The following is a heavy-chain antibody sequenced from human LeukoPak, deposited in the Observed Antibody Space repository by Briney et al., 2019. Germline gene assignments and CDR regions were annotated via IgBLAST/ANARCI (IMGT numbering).Heavy chain of an antibody. CDR2: ISSSSSYI. CDR3: ARDPEWELRGVLDDY. Sequence: GGSLRLSCAASGFTFSSYSMNWVRQAPGKGLEWVSSISSSSSYIYYADSVKGRFTISRDNAKNSLYLQMNSLRAEDTAVYYCARDPEWELRGVLDDYWGQGTLVTVSS. V-gene: IGHV3-21*01. CDR1: GFTFSSYS. J-gene: IGHJ4*02. D-gene: IGHD1-26*01.